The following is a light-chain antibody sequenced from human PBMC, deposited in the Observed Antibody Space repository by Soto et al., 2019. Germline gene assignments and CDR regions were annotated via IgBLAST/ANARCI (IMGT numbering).Light chain of an antibody. Sequence: EIVLTQSAGALSLSPGERATLYCRASQSVSNNYLAWYQQNPGQAPRLLIYGASNRATGIPDRFSGSGSGTDFTLTISRLEPEDFAVYYWQQYGSSGTFGQGTKVDIK. J-gene: IGKJ1*01. CDR1: QSVSNNY. CDR3: QQYGSSGT. CDR2: GAS. V-gene: IGKV3-20*01.